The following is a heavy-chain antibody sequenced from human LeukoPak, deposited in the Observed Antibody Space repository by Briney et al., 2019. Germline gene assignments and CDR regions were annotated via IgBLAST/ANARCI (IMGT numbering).Heavy chain of an antibody. Sequence: SETLSLTCTVSGGSVSSGTYYWSWIRQPPGKGLEWIGYIYYSGSTSYNPSLKSRVTISVDTSKNQSSLKLSSVTAADTAVYYCARDRVRGNGNPFFDYWGQGTLVTVSS. CDR2: IYYSGST. CDR3: ARDRVRGNGNPFFDY. V-gene: IGHV4-61*01. D-gene: IGHD1-1*01. J-gene: IGHJ4*02. CDR1: GGSVSSGTYY.